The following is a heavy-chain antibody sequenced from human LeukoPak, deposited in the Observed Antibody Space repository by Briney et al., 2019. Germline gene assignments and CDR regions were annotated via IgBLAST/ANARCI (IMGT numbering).Heavy chain of an antibody. J-gene: IGHJ4*02. CDR2: ISADGQVT. CDR3: ARDPYNTILYRLAH. Sequence: PGGPLRLSCARSGFAFGTYAMSWVPQATGMGLEWVSSISADGQVTYYADSVEGRFTVSRDNSKSTLYLQLNSLRAEDTATYYCARDPYNTILYRLAHWGQGTLVTVSS. V-gene: IGHV3-23*01. CDR1: GFAFGTYA. D-gene: IGHD3-10*01.